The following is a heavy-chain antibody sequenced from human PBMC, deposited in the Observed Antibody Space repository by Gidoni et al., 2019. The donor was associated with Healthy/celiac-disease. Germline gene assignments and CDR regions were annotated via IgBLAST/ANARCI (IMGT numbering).Heavy chain of an antibody. CDR1: GFTFSSYG. CDR2: IWYDGSNK. CDR3: ARDGGSGRYVYYFDD. Sequence: QVQLVESGGGVVQPGRSLRLSCAASGFTFSSYGMHWVRQAPGKGLEWVAVIWYDGSNKYYADSVKGRFTISRDNSKNTLYLQMNSLRAEDTAVYYCARDGGSGRYVYYFDDWGQGTLVTVSS. J-gene: IGHJ4*02. D-gene: IGHD6-19*01. V-gene: IGHV3-33*01.